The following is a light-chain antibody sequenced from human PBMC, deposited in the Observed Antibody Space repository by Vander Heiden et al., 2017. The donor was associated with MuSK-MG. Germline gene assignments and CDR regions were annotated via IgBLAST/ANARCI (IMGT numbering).Light chain of an antibody. CDR2: DAS. Sequence: DIQMTQSPSTLSASVGDRVTITCRASQSISSWLAWYQQKPGKAPKLLIYDASSLESGVPSRFSGSGSGTEFTLTISSLQPDDFATYYCQQDNSYPSTFGQGTKLXIK. CDR1: QSISSW. CDR3: QQDNSYPST. J-gene: IGKJ2*01. V-gene: IGKV1-5*01.